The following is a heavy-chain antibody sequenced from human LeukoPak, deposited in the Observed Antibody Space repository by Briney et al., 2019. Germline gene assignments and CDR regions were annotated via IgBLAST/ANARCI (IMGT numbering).Heavy chain of an antibody. CDR2: IYYSGST. CDR3: ARPTPTGYYDSSGYFDY. D-gene: IGHD3-22*01. Sequence: SETLSLTCTVSGGSISSSSYYWGWIRQPPGKGLEWIGSIYYSGSTYYNPSLKSRVTISVDTSKNQFSLKLSSVTAADTAVYYCARPTPTGYYDSSGYFDYWGQGTLVTVSS. CDR1: GGSISSSSYY. J-gene: IGHJ4*02. V-gene: IGHV4-39*01.